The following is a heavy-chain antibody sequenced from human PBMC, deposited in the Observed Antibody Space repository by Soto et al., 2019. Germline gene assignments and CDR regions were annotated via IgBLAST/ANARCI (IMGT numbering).Heavy chain of an antibody. J-gene: IGHJ3*02. Sequence: EVQLVESGGGLVQPGGSLRLSCAASGFTFSSYEMNWVRQAPGKGLEWVSYISSSGSTIYYADSVKGRFTISRDNAKNSLYLQMNSLRAEDTAVYYCARDAYYYDSSGYYSGAFDIWGQGTMVTVSS. CDR3: ARDAYYYDSSGYYSGAFDI. CDR1: GFTFSSYE. CDR2: ISSSGSTI. D-gene: IGHD3-22*01. V-gene: IGHV3-48*03.